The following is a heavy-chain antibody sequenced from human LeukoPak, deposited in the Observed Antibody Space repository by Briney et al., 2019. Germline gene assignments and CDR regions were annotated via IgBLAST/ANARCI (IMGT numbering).Heavy chain of an antibody. CDR1: GFTFSNYW. V-gene: IGHV3-74*01. Sequence: GGSLRLSCAASGFTFSNYWMHWVRQVPGKGLVWVPRINVDGSVKSYADSVKGRFTISRDNAKNSLYLQMNSLRAEDTAVYYCARVVAHNWFDPWGQGTLVTVSS. CDR3: ARVVAHNWFDP. J-gene: IGHJ5*02. D-gene: IGHD5-12*01. CDR2: INVDGSVK.